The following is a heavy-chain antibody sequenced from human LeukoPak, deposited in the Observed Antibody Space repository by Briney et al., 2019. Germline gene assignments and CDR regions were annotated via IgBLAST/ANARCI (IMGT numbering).Heavy chain of an antibody. CDR1: GFTFSSYW. CDR2: IKQDGSEK. Sequence: GGSLRLSCAASGFTFSSYWMSWVRQAPGKGLEWVANIKQDGSEKYYVDSVKGRFTISRDNAKNSLYLQMNSLRAEDTAVYYCAREISEYSSSSGSVDVWGKGTTVTVSS. D-gene: IGHD6-6*01. CDR3: AREISEYSSSSGSVDV. J-gene: IGHJ6*04. V-gene: IGHV3-7*01.